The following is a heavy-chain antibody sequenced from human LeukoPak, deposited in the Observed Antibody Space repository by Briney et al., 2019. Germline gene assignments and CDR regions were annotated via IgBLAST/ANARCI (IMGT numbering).Heavy chain of an antibody. CDR1: GFTFSNYP. J-gene: IGHJ4*02. CDR2: ISSSSRYI. V-gene: IGHV3-21*01. D-gene: IGHD3-10*01. Sequence: PGGSLRLSCAASGFTFSNYPMNWVRQAPGKGLEWVSSISSSSRYIYYADSLKGRFTISGDNAKNSLYLQMNSLRAEDTAVYYCARDQGISMVRGVYYFDYWGQGTLVTVSS. CDR3: ARDQGISMVRGVYYFDY.